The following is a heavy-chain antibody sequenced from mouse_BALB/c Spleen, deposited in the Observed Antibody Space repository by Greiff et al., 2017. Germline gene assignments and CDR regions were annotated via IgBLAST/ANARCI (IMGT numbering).Heavy chain of an antibody. CDR3: ARGKDY. CDR2: ISYSGST. Sequence: EVQLHQSGPGLVKPSQSLSLTCTVTGYSITSDYAWNWIRQFPGNKLEWMGYISYSGSTSYNPSLKSRISITRDTSKNQFFLQLNSVTTEDTATYYCARGKDYWGQGTSVTVSS. V-gene: IGHV3-2*02. J-gene: IGHJ4*01. CDR1: GYSITSDYA.